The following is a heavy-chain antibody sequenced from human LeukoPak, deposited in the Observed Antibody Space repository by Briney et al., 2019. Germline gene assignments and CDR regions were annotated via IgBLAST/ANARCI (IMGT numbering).Heavy chain of an antibody. CDR1: GGSISSSSYY. J-gene: IGHJ4*02. Sequence: SETLSLTCTVSGGSISSSSYYWGWIRQPPGKGLEWIGEIYHTGDTNYNPSLKSRVTISVDKSKNQFSLNLSAVTAADTAVYYCARDRIDGENAAPFDYWGQGTLVTVSS. CDR2: IYHTGDT. V-gene: IGHV4-39*07. D-gene: IGHD2-21*01. CDR3: ARDRIDGENAAPFDY.